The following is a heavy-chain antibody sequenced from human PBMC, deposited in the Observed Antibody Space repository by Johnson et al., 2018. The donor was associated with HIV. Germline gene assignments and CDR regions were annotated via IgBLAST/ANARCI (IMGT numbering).Heavy chain of an antibody. V-gene: IGHV3-13*01. CDR1: GFTFSSYD. D-gene: IGHD3-3*01. J-gene: IGHJ3*02. Sequence: EQLVESGGGLVQPGGSLRLSCAASGFTFSSYDMHWVRQATGKGLEWVSAIGTVGDTYYPGSVKGRFTISRDNSRNTLDLQMNSLRAEDTAVYYCARGGSRTTIFGVDIKMGACDIWGQGTMVTVSS. CDR3: ARGGSRTTIFGVDIKMGACDI. CDR2: IGTVGDT.